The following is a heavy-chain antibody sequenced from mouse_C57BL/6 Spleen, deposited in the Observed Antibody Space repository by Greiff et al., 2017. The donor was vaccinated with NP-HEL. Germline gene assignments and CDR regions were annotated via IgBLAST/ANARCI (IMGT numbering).Heavy chain of an antibody. CDR3: TTGVEAY. V-gene: IGHV14-4*01. CDR2: IDPENGDT. CDR1: GFNIKDDY. J-gene: IGHJ3*01. Sequence: VQLQQSGAELVRPGASVKLSCTASGFNIKDDYMHWVKQRPEQGLEWIGWIDPENGDTEYASKFQGKATITADTSSNTAYLQLSSLTSEDTAFYYCTTGVEAYWGQGTLVTVSA.